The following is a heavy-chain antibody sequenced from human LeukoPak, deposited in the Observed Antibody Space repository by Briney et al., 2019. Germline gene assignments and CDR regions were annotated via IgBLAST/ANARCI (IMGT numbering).Heavy chain of an antibody. CDR2: IYHSGGT. CDR3: ARHSWGGYYHDY. V-gene: IGHV4-59*08. J-gene: IGHJ4*02. D-gene: IGHD3-16*01. Sequence: PSETLSLTCNVSGGSISGYYWSWIRQPPGKGLEWIGYIYHSGGTDYNPSLKSRVTISVDTSKNQFSLRLSSATAADTAVYYCARHSWGGYYHDYWGQGTLVTVSS. CDR1: GGSISGYY.